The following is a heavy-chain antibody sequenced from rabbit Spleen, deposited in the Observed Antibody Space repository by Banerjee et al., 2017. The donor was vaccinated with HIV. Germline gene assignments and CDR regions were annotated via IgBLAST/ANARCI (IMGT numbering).Heavy chain of an antibody. V-gene: IGHV1S45*01. CDR2: IYPGSFDST. J-gene: IGHJ4*01. Sequence: QEQLEESAGGLVQPGGSLTLTCKASGFSFTEKEVMCWVRQAPGKGLEWIGCIYPGSFDSTVYATWAKGRFTISRTSSTTVTLQVTSLTAADTATYFCARDLGGVIGWNFKLWGPGPLVTVS. CDR1: GFSFTEKEV. D-gene: IGHD1-1*01. CDR3: ARDLGGVIGWNFKL.